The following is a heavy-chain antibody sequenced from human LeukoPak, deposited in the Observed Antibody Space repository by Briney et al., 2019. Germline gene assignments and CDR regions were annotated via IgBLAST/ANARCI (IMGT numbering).Heavy chain of an antibody. Sequence: GGPLILSCAASGFTFSNYAMSWVRQAPGKGLEWVAVISYDGSNKYYADSVKGRFTISRDNSKNTLYLQMNSLRAEDTAVYYCLTGDDAFDIWGQGTMVTVSS. J-gene: IGHJ3*02. V-gene: IGHV3-30*01. CDR3: LTGDDAFDI. CDR1: GFTFSNYA. CDR2: ISYDGSNK. D-gene: IGHD7-27*01.